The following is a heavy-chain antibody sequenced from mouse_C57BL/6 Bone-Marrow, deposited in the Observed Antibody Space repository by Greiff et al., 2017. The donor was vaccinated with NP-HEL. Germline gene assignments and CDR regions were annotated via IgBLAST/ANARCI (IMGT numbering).Heavy chain of an antibody. V-gene: IGHV1-5*01. CDR1: SYTFTSYW. J-gene: IGHJ3*01. CDR2: ISPGNSDT. CDR3: TREGPPSWFAY. Sequence: VQLQQSGTVLARPGASVKMSCKTSSYTFTSYWMHWVKQRPGQGLEWKGAISPGNSDTSYNQKFKGKAKLTAVTSASTAYMELSSLTNDDSAVYYCTREGPPSWFAYWGQGTLVTVSA.